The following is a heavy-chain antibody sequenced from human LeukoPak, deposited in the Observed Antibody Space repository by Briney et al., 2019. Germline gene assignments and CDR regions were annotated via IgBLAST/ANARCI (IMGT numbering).Heavy chain of an antibody. CDR1: GFTFSSCA. Sequence: PGESLRLSCAASGFTFSSCAMTWVRQAPGKGLEWVSSISGSGATTYYADSVKGRFTISRDNSNNTVYLQMNSLRAEDTAVYYCAKDQSRVGASDPFDYWGQGMQVGVSS. CDR3: AKDQSRVGASDPFDY. V-gene: IGHV3-23*01. D-gene: IGHD1-26*01. CDR2: ISGSGATT. J-gene: IGHJ4*02.